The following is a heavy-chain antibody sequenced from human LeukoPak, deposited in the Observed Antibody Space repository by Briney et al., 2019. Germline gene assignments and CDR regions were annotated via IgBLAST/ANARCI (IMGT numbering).Heavy chain of an antibody. J-gene: IGHJ4*02. CDR2: IYYSGST. CDR1: GGSFSGYY. Sequence: PSETLSLTCAVYGGSFSGYYWSWIRQPPGKGLEWIGSIYYSGSTYYDPSLKSRVTISVDTSKNQFSLKLSSVTAADTAVYYCARHVRYCTNGVCVGYYFDYWGQGTLVTVSS. D-gene: IGHD2-8*01. CDR3: ARHVRYCTNGVCVGYYFDY. V-gene: IGHV4-34*01.